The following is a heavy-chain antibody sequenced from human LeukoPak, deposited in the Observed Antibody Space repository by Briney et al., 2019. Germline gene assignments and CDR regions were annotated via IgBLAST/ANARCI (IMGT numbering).Heavy chain of an antibody. Sequence: ASVKVSCKASCYTFTSHGITWVRQDPGQGRGRVGCINSYNNHTTYVQNLHSRATMTTDTTTSTAYRELRSLSSDDYSVYCCAGGEYTHFDYWGQGTLVTVSS. D-gene: IGHD2/OR15-2a*01. V-gene: IGHV1-18*01. CDR2: INSYNNHT. CDR3: AGGEYTHFDY. J-gene: IGHJ4*02. CDR1: CYTFTSHG.